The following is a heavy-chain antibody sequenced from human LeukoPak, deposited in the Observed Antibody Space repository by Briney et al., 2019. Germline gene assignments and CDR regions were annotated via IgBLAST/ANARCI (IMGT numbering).Heavy chain of an antibody. Sequence: GGSLRLSCAASGFTFSGYGMHWVRQVRQAPGKGPEWVAVIWFDGSKKYYSDSVKGRFTISRDNSKNTLYLQMNSLRAEDTAVYYCARVANITTFGMDVWGQGTTVTVSS. CDR2: IWFDGSKK. V-gene: IGHV3-33*01. J-gene: IGHJ6*02. CDR3: ARVANITTFGMDV. D-gene: IGHD3-9*01. CDR1: GFTFSGYG.